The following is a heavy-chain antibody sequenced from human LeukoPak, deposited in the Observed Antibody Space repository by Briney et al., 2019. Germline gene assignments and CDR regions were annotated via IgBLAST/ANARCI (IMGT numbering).Heavy chain of an antibody. J-gene: IGHJ4*02. CDR1: GFIFSSYE. D-gene: IGHD5-18*01. V-gene: IGHV3-48*03. CDR2: ISSSVSPI. CDR3: ATNIAVVTYFDS. Sequence: GGCLRLSCAASGFIFSSYEMSWVRQAPGKGLEWVSYISSSVSPIHYADSVKGRFTISRDNAKNTLYLQMNSLRAEDTALYYCATNIAVVTYFDSWGQRTLFSASS.